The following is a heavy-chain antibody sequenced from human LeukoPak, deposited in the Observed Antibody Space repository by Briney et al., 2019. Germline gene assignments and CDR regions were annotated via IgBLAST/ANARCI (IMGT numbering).Heavy chain of an antibody. CDR1: GFTFSSYA. Sequence: PGGSLRLSCAASGFTFSSYAMHWVRQAPGKGLEWVAVISYDGSNKYYADSVKGRFTISRDNSKNTLYLQMNSLRAEDTAVYYCASEWTNWGQGILVTVSS. D-gene: IGHD3/OR15-3a*01. J-gene: IGHJ4*02. CDR2: ISYDGSNK. CDR3: ASEWTN. V-gene: IGHV3-30-3*01.